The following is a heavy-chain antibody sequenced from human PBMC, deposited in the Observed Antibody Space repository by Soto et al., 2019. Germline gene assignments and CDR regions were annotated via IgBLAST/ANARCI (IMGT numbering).Heavy chain of an antibody. CDR3: AKSSDSSGYYVVDY. V-gene: IGHV3-33*06. Sequence: QVQLVESGGGVVQPGRSLRLSCAASGFTFNNYAMHWVRQAPGKGLEWVALIWFDGSDKYYGDSVKGRFTISRDNSKSTLYLQMDSLRDEDTAVYYCAKSSDSSGYYVVDYWGQGTLVTVSS. J-gene: IGHJ4*02. CDR1: GFTFNNYA. CDR2: IWFDGSDK. D-gene: IGHD3-22*01.